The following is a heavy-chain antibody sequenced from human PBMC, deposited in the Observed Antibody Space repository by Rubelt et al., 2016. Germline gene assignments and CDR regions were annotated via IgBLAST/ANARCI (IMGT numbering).Heavy chain of an antibody. D-gene: IGHD6-19*01. CDR1: GGSFSGYY. J-gene: IGHJ4*02. V-gene: IGHV4-34*01. CDR2: INHSGST. Sequence: QVQLQQWGAGLLKPSETLSLTCAVYGGSFSGYYWSWIRQPPGKGLEWIGEINHSGSTNYNPSLKSRVRISVDTSTDQFSLTRISVTAADTAVYYCASQRGYSRGRHWGQGTLVTVSS. CDR3: ASQRGYSRGRH.